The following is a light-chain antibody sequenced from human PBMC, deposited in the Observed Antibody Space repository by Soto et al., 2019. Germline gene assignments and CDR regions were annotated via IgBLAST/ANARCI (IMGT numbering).Light chain of an antibody. J-gene: IGKJ1*01. CDR1: QAIMSY. V-gene: IGKV1-39*01. CDR3: QQSYTTPFT. Sequence: DIQMTQSPSSLSASVGDRVTITCRASQAIMSYVNWYQHKPGKAPKLLIYAASSLQSGVPSRYSGSGSGTDFTLTISSLQPEDFATXYCQQSYTTPFTFGQGTKV. CDR2: AAS.